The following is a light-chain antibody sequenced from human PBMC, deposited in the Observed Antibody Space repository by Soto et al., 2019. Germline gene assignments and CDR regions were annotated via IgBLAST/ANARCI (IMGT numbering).Light chain of an antibody. CDR3: SSNTRSSSPSYVV. V-gene: IGLV2-14*01. Sequence: QSALTQPAAVSGSPGQSITISCTGTSSDVGGYNYVSWYQQHPGKAPKLMIYEVSNRPSGVSNRFSGSKSGNTASLTISGLQAEDEADYYCSSNTRSSSPSYVVFGGGTKLTVL. J-gene: IGLJ2*01. CDR2: EVS. CDR1: SSDVGGYNY.